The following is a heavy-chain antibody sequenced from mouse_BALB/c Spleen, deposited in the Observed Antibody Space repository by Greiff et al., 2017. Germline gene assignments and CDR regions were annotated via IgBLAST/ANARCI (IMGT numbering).Heavy chain of an antibody. J-gene: IGHJ2*01. V-gene: IGHV5-6-5*01. Sequence: EVQGVESGGGLVKPGGSLKLSCAASGFTFSSYAMSWVRQTPEKRLEWVASISSGGSTYYPDSVKGRFTISRDNARNILYLQMSSLRSEDTAMYYCARRVDYYGSSYAYYFDYWGQGTTLTVSS. CDR3: ARRVDYYGSSYAYYFDY. CDR1: GFTFSSYA. D-gene: IGHD1-1*01. CDR2: ISSGGST.